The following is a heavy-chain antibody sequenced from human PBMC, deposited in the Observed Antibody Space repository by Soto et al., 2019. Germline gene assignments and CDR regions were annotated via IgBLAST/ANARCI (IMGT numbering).Heavy chain of an antibody. CDR2: ISNGGTTI. J-gene: IGHJ6*02. D-gene: IGHD2-8*01. CDR3: ARTKTNYDYFGMDV. CDR1: GFTFDTYS. Sequence: GGSLRLSCAASGFTFDTYSMNWVRQAPGKGLEWVSYISNGGTTIYYADSVKGRFAISRDNAQNSLYLQMNSLRAEDTDVYYCARTKTNYDYFGMDVWGQGTTVTVSS. V-gene: IGHV3-48*01.